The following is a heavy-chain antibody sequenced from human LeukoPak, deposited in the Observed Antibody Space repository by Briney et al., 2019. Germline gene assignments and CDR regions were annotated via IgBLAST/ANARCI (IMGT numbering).Heavy chain of an antibody. Sequence: ASVKVSCKASGYTFTSYDFTWVRQAPGQGLEWMGWVSTSNGRTFYAQKFQGRIAMTTDTSTSTAYMELRSLRSDDTAVYYCARDRPRQQWLVLPDYWGQGTLVTVSS. CDR3: ARDRPRQQWLVLPDY. CDR2: VSTSNGRT. J-gene: IGHJ4*02. V-gene: IGHV1-18*01. D-gene: IGHD6-19*01. CDR1: GYTFTSYD.